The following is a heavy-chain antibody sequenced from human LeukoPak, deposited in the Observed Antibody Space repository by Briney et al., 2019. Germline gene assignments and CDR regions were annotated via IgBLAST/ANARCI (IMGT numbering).Heavy chain of an antibody. V-gene: IGHV4-59*06. J-gene: IGHJ5*02. CDR2: IYYSGST. Sequence: SETLSLTCTVSGGSISSYYWSWIRQHPGKGLEWIGYIYYSGSTYYNPSLKSRVTISVDTSKNQFSLKLGSVTAADTAVYYCALGIVRGAFDPWGQGTLVTVSS. D-gene: IGHD2/OR15-2a*01. CDR3: ALGIVRGAFDP. CDR1: GGSISSYY.